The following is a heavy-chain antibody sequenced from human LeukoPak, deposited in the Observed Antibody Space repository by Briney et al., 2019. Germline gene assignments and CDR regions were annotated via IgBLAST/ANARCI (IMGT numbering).Heavy chain of an antibody. J-gene: IGHJ1*01. CDR2: LNPSGGST. V-gene: IGHV1-46*01. CDR3: ARDFRRTAKGIAEYFQH. Sequence: ASVKVSCKASGYTFTSYYMHWVRQAPGQGLEWMGILNPSGGSTSYAQKFQGRVTMTRDMSTSTVYMELSSLRSEDTAVYYCARDFRRTAKGIAEYFQHWGQGTLVTVSS. CDR1: GYTFTSYY. D-gene: IGHD2-21*02.